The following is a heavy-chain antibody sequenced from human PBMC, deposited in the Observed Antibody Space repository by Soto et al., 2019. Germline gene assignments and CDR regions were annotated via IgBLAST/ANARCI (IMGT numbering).Heavy chain of an antibody. J-gene: IGHJ2*01. CDR1: GGTFSSYA. CDR3: ARGITMVRGVTAFDL. Sequence: QVQLVQSGAEVKKPGSSVKVSCKASGGTFSSYAISWVRQAPGQGLEWMGGIIPIFGTANYAQKFQGRVTITADESTSTAYMERSSLRSEDTAVYYCARGITMVRGVTAFDLWGRGTLVTVSS. V-gene: IGHV1-69*01. CDR2: IIPIFGTA. D-gene: IGHD3-10*01.